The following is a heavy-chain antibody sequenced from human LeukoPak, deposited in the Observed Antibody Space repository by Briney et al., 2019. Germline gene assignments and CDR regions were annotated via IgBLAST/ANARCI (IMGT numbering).Heavy chain of an antibody. J-gene: IGHJ4*02. D-gene: IGHD6-13*01. CDR2: ISSSGSYI. V-gene: IGHV3-21*01. CDR1: GFTFSSNT. Sequence: GGSLRLSCAASGFTFSSNTMNWVRQAPGKGLEWVSSISSSGSYIYYADSAKGRFTISRDNAKNSLYLQINSLRAEDTAVYYCANSIGSWYENRDFDYWGQGTLVTVSS. CDR3: ANSIGSWYENRDFDY.